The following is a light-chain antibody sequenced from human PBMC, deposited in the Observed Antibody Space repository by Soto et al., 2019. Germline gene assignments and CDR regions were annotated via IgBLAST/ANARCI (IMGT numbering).Light chain of an antibody. Sequence: EVVLTQSPATLSLSPWERVTLSCRASQSVDNYLAWYQQKPGQAPRLLIYAASNRATGIPDRFSGSGSGTDFTLTISRLEPEDFAVYYCQQYHSSLWTFGQGTKVDIK. CDR2: AAS. CDR3: QQYHSSLWT. V-gene: IGKV3-20*01. J-gene: IGKJ1*01. CDR1: QSVDNY.